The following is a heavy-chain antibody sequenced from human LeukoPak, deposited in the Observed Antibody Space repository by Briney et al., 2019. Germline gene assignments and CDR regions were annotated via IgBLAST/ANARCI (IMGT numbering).Heavy chain of an antibody. J-gene: IGHJ4*02. V-gene: IGHV3-30*18. CDR2: ISYDGSNK. Sequence: PGGSLRLSCAASGFTFSTYGMHWVRQAPGKGLEGVAVISYDGSNKYYADSVKGRFTISRDNSKNTLYLQMNSLRAEDTAMYYCAKDPGYYGSGTYPTLFDYWGQGTLVTVSS. CDR3: AKDPGYYGSGTYPTLFDY. CDR1: GFTFSTYG. D-gene: IGHD3-10*01.